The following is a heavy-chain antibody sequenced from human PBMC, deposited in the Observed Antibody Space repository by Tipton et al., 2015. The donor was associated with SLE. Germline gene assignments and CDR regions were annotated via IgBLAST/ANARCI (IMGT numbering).Heavy chain of an antibody. D-gene: IGHD6-13*01. CDR2: MKEDGREK. CDR1: GFTFSSYW. J-gene: IGHJ5*02. Sequence: SLRLSCAASGFTFSSYWMAWVRQAPGKGLEWVANMKEDGREKYYLDSVKGRFTISRDNAKNSLYLQMNSLRVDDTAVYYCARGLAASGPWGQGTLVTVSS. CDR3: ARGLAASGP. V-gene: IGHV3-7*04.